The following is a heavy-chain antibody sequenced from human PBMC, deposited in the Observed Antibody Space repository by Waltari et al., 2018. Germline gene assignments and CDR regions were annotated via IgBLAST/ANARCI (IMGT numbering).Heavy chain of an antibody. Sequence: QVQLVQSGAEVKKTGASVQVSCKAAGYNFISYGIGWVRQAPGQGLEWMGWISAYNGNTNYAQKLQGRVTMTTDTSTSTAYMELRSLRSDDTAVYYCARTPPNWNYWFDPWGRGTLVTVSS. CDR1: GYNFISYG. CDR2: ISAYNGNT. D-gene: IGHD1-7*01. CDR3: ARTPPNWNYWFDP. V-gene: IGHV1-18*01. J-gene: IGHJ5*02.